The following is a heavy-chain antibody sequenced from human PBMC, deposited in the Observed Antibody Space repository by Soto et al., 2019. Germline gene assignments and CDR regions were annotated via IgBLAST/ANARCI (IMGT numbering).Heavy chain of an antibody. CDR1: GGSFSGYY. Sequence: PSETLSLTCAVYGGSFSGYYWSWIRQPPGKGLEWIGEINHSGSTNYNPSLKSRVTISVDTSKNQFSLSLSSVTAADTAVYYCARHGHWAPLDDWGQGTLVTVSS. CDR3: ARHGHWAPLDD. J-gene: IGHJ4*02. D-gene: IGHD3-16*01. V-gene: IGHV4-34*01. CDR2: INHSGST.